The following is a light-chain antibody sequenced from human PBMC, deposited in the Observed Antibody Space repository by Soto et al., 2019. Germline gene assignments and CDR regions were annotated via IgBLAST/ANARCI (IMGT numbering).Light chain of an antibody. CDR3: QQNYSRPRT. J-gene: IGKJ5*01. V-gene: IGKV1-5*01. CDR1: QSISSW. CDR2: DAS. Sequence: RITKSSATLSASVGDRVTITCRASQSISSWLAWYQQKPGKAPKLLIYDASSLESGVPSRFSGSGSGTEFNLTINSLQRGDSATYYCQQNYSRPRTFGQGTRVEIK.